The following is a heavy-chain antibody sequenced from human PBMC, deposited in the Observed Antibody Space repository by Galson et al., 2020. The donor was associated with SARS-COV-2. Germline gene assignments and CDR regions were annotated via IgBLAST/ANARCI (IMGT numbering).Heavy chain of an antibody. CDR1: GFSFSRHW. CDR3: GTALDY. D-gene: IGHD5-18*01. CDR2: INSDGSST. J-gene: IGHJ4*02. V-gene: IGHV3-74*01. Sequence: GGSLRLSCAASGFSFSRHWMHWIRQAPGKGLVWVSRINSDGSSTGYADSVKGRFTISRDNAKNTLYLQMNSLRVEDTAVYYCGTALDYWGQGTLVTVSS.